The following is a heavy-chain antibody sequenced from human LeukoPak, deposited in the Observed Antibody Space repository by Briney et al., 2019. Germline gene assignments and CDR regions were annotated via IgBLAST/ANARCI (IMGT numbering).Heavy chain of an antibody. CDR2: ISGGSSTI. D-gene: IGHD6-13*01. J-gene: IGHJ4*02. Sequence: GGSLRLSCAAFGFTFSSSAMNWVRQAPGKGLEWVSYISGGSSTIHYADSVKGRFTISRDNAKNSLYLQMNSLRDEDTALYYCTRDYGYSNSFDYWGQGTLVTVSS. CDR1: GFTFSSSA. V-gene: IGHV3-48*02. CDR3: TRDYGYSNSFDY.